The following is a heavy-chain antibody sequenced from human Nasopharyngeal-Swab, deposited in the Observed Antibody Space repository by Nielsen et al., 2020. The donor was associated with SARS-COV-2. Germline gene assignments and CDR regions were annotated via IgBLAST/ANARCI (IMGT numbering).Heavy chain of an antibody. V-gene: IGHV3-74*01. CDR1: GFTFSSYW. CDR2: MNSGGSRT. Sequence: GESLKISCAASGFTFSSYWMHWVRQAPGEGLVWVSRMNSGGSRTNYADSVKGRFTISRDNAKKTLYLQMNSLRAEDTAVYYCARVDVHDAFDIWGQGTMVTVSS. CDR3: ARVDVHDAFDI. J-gene: IGHJ3*02. D-gene: IGHD3-16*01.